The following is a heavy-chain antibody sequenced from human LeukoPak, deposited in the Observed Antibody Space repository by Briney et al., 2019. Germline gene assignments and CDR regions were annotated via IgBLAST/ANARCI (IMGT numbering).Heavy chain of an antibody. CDR3: ARQAPYDFWSGFPSNWFDP. D-gene: IGHD3-3*01. J-gene: IGHJ5*02. V-gene: IGHV5-51*01. Sequence: GESLKISCKGSGYSFTSYWIGWVRQMPGKGLEWMGIIYPGDYDTRYSPSFQGQVTISADKSISTAYLQWSSLKASDTAMYYCARQAPYDFWSGFPSNWFDPWGQGTLVTVSS. CDR1: GYSFTSYW. CDR2: IYPGDYDT.